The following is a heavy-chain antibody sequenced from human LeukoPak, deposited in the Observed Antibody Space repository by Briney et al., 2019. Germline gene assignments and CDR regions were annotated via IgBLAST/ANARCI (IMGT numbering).Heavy chain of an antibody. CDR2: ISGSGGSS. CDR3: AKSPSQRIVVN. V-gene: IGHV3-23*01. D-gene: IGHD6-25*01. J-gene: IGHJ4*02. Sequence: GGSLRLSCAASGFTFSSYAMSWVRQAPGKGLEWVSAISGSGGSSYYADSVKGRFTISRDNSKNTLYLQMNSLRAEDTAVYYCAKSPSQRIVVNWGQGTLVTVSS. CDR1: GFTFSSYA.